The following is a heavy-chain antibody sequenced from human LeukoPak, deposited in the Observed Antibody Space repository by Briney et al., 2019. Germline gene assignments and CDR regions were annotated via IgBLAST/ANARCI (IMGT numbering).Heavy chain of an antibody. CDR3: ARGPPRGKYYYMDV. J-gene: IGHJ6*03. Sequence: PGGSLRLSCAASGVTFSSFDMHWVRQPTGQGLEWVSIIGTASDTYYPGSVEGRFTLSRDNAKNSLYLQMNSLTAGDTAVYYCARGPPRGKYYYMDVWGKGTTVTVSS. D-gene: IGHD1-1*01. V-gene: IGHV3-13*01. CDR2: IGTASDT. CDR1: GVTFSSFD.